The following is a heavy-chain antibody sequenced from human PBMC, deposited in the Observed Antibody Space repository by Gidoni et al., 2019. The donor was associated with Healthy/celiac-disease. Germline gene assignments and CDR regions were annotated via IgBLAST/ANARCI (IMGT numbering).Heavy chain of an antibody. J-gene: IGHJ3*02. CDR2: IKQDGSEK. V-gene: IGHV3-7*01. Sequence: EFQLVESGGGLVQPGGSLRLSCAASVFTFITYWITCVRQAPGKGLEWEANIKQDGSEKYYGDSVKGRFTIARDNAKNSLYLQMNSLRAEDTAVYYCARDMGDIVVVTAAGGDAFDIWGQGTMVTVSS. CDR1: VFTFITYW. D-gene: IGHD2-2*01. CDR3: ARDMGDIVVVTAAGGDAFDI.